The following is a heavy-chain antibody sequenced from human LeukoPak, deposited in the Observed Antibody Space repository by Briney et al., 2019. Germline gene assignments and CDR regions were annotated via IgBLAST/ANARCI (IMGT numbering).Heavy chain of an antibody. CDR2: IYTSGST. D-gene: IGHD6-13*01. CDR1: GGSISSYY. V-gene: IGHV4-4*07. J-gene: IGHJ5*02. Sequence: SETLSLTCTVSGGSISSYYWSWIRQPAGKGLEWIGRIYTSGSTNYNPSLKSRVTMSVDTSKNQFSLKLSSVTAADTAVYYCARDASKGSSWYGKGNWFDPWGQGTLVTVSS. CDR3: ARDASKGSSWYGKGNWFDP.